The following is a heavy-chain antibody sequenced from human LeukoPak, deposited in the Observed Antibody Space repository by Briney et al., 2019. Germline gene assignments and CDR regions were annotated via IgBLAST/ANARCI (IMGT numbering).Heavy chain of an antibody. CDR3: ARASISAAGPGLIDY. J-gene: IGHJ4*02. CDR1: GYTFTGYY. CDR2: INPNSGGT. Sequence: EASVKVSCKASGYTFTGYYMHWVRQAPGQGLEWMGWINPNSGGTNYAQKFQGRVTMTRDTSISTAYMELSRLRSDNTAVYYCARASISAAGPGLIDYWGQGTLVTVSS. D-gene: IGHD6-13*01. V-gene: IGHV1-2*02.